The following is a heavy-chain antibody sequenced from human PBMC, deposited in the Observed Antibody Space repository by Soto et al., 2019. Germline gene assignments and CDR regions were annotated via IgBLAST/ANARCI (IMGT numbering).Heavy chain of an antibody. CDR2: ISNVGNYI. Sequence: GGSLRLSCAASGFTFKTYSMDWVRQAPGKGLEWVASISNVGNYIFYADPVKGRFTISRDNARNSLYLQMNSLRAEDTAVYFCARDQDEQRYPWYYFDYWGQGTPVTVSS. J-gene: IGHJ4*02. CDR1: GFTFKTYS. V-gene: IGHV3-21*01. CDR3: ARDQDEQRYPWYYFDY. D-gene: IGHD6-25*01.